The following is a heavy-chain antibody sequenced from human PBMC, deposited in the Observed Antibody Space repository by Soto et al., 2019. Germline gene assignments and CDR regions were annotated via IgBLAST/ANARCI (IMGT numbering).Heavy chain of an antibody. CDR3: AKATAAAGTSSWFDP. V-gene: IGHV3-23*01. Sequence: GGSLRLSCAASGFTFSSYAMSWVRQAPAKGLEWVSAISGSGGSTYYADSVKGRFTISRDNSKNTLYLQVNSLRAEDTAVYYCAKATAAAGTSSWFDPWGQGTPVTVSS. CDR2: ISGSGGST. D-gene: IGHD6-13*01. J-gene: IGHJ5*02. CDR1: GFTFSSYA.